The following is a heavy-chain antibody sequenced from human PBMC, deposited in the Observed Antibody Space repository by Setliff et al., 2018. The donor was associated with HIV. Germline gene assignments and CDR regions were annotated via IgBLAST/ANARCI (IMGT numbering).Heavy chain of an antibody. Sequence: SETLSLTCTVSGASSIYYWGWIRQPPGKGLEWIGSVYHRGNTYYNPSLKSRLTISIDTSKNQFSLELNSVTAADTAVYYCAKDRSGSYRTFDYWGPGILVTVAS. CDR3: AKDRSGSYRTFDY. J-gene: IGHJ4*02. CDR1: GASSIYY. V-gene: IGHV4-39*07. D-gene: IGHD1-26*01. CDR2: VYHRGNT.